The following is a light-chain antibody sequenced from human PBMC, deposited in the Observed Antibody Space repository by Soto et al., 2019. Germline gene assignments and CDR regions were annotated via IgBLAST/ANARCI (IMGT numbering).Light chain of an antibody. CDR1: SSDVGSYNL. V-gene: IGLV2-23*02. Sequence: QSALTQPASVSGSPGQSITISCTGTSSDVGSYNLVSWYQQHPTKAPNLMIYEVSKRPSGVSNRFSGSKSDNTASLTISGLQAEDEADYYCCSYAGSSTLAVFGGGTQLTVL. CDR2: EVS. CDR3: CSYAGSSTLAV. J-gene: IGLJ7*01.